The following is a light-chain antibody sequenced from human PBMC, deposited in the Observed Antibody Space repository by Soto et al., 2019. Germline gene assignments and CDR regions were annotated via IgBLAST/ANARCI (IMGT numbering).Light chain of an antibody. CDR2: GAS. J-gene: IGKJ2*01. CDR3: QQYDNSPFT. Sequence: EIVLTQSPGTLSLSPGESATLSCRASQTVSSTYLGWYQQKPGQAPRLLIYGASSRATGIPHRFSGSGSGADFTLTISRLEPEDFAVYYCQQYDNSPFTFGQGTKLEIK. V-gene: IGKV3-20*01. CDR1: QTVSSTY.